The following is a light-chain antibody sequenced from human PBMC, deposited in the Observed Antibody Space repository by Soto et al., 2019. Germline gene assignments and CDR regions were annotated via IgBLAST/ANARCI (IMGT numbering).Light chain of an antibody. V-gene: IGKV1-9*01. CDR2: AAS. CDR3: QQASSFPLT. J-gene: IGKJ4*01. Sequence: DIQLTQSPSFLSASVGDRVTITCRASQGISSYLAWYQQKPGKAPKLLIYAASTLQSGVPSRFSGSGSGTEFTLTISSLQPEDFATYYCQQASSFPLTFGGGTTVEI. CDR1: QGISSY.